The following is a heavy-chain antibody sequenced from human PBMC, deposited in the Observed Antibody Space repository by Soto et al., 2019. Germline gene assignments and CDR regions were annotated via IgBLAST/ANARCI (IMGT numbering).Heavy chain of an antibody. D-gene: IGHD5-12*01. Sequence: ASVKVSCKASGYTFTGYYMHWVRQAPGQGLEWMGWINPNSGGTNYAQKFQGRVTMTRDTSISTAYMELSRLRSDDTAVYYCARVRRMATIRYNGSAPWGKETLFPSPQ. V-gene: IGHV1-2*02. CDR3: ARVRRMATIRYNGSAP. CDR2: INPNSGGT. J-gene: IGHJ5*02. CDR1: GYTFTGYY.